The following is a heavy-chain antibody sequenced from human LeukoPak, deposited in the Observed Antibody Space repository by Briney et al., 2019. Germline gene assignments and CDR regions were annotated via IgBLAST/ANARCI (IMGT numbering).Heavy chain of an antibody. V-gene: IGHV3-9*01. CDR1: GFTFDDYA. CDR2: ISWNSGSI. J-gene: IGHJ6*02. D-gene: IGHD5-18*01. CDR3: AKDIERYSYDPYYYYGMDV. Sequence: GRSLRLSCAASGFTFDDYAMPWVRQAPGKGLEWVSGISWNSGSIGYADSVKGRFTISRDNAKNSLYLQMNSLRAEDTALYYCAKDIERYSYDPYYYYGMDVWGQGTTVTVSS.